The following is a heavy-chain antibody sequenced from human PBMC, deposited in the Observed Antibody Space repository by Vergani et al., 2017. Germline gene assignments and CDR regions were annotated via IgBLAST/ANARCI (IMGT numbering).Heavy chain of an antibody. D-gene: IGHD6-19*01. V-gene: IGHV3-11*05. J-gene: IGHJ5*02. CDR1: GFTFSDYY. CDR3: ARRAVAGPLYNWFDP. Sequence: QVQLVESGGGLVKPGGSLRLSCAASGFTFSDYYMSWIRQAPGKGLEWVSYISSSSSYTNYADSVKGRFTISRDTAKNSLYLQMNSLRAEDTAVYYCARRAVAGPLYNWFDPWGQGTLVTVSS. CDR2: ISSSSSYT.